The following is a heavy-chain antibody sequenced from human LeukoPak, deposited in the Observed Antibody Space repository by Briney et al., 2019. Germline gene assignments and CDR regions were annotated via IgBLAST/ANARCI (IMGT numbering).Heavy chain of an antibody. CDR3: ARWGYCSGGSCSSPGDY. J-gene: IGHJ4*02. CDR2: IYYSGST. D-gene: IGHD2-15*01. CDR1: GGSISGYH. V-gene: IGHV4-59*08. Sequence: SETLSLTCNVSGGSISGYHWSWIRQPPGKGLEWIGYIYYSGSTNYNPSLKSRVTISVDTSKNQFSLKLSSVTAADTAVYYCARWGYCSGGSCSSPGDYWGQGTLVTVSS.